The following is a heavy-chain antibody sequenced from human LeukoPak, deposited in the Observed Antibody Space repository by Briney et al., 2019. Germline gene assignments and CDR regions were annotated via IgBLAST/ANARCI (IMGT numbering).Heavy chain of an antibody. V-gene: IGHV4-59*01. J-gene: IGHJ4*02. D-gene: IGHD3/OR15-3a*01. Sequence: SETLSLTCTVSGGSISSYYWSWIRQPPGNGLEWIGYIYYSGSTNHNPSLKSRVTISVDTSKNQFSLKLSSVPAADTAVYYCARAVGTGAPPDYWGQGTLVTVSS. CDR1: GGSISSYY. CDR3: ARAVGTGAPPDY. CDR2: IYYSGST.